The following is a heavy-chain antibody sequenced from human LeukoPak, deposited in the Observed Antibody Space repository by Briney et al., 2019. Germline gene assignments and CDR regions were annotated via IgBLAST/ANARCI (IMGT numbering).Heavy chain of an antibody. CDR2: IYHSGST. CDR3: ARYHSTWGLNY. V-gene: IGHV4-30-2*01. J-gene: IGHJ4*02. Sequence: SETLSLTCAVSGGSISSGGYSWSWIRQPPGKGLEWIGYIYHSGSTYYNPSLKSRVTISVDTSKNQFSLKLSSVTAADTAVYYCARYHSTWGLNYWGQGTLVTVSS. CDR1: GGSISSGGYS. D-gene: IGHD2-2*01.